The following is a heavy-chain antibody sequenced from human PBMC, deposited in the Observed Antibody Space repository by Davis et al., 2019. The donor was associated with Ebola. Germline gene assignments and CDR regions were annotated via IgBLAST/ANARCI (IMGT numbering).Heavy chain of an antibody. CDR2: ISSSSSTI. D-gene: IGHD3-3*01. Sequence: GESLKISCAASGFTFSSYSMNWVRQAPGKGLEWVSYISSSSSTIYYADSVKGRFTISRDNAKNSLYLQMNSLRDEDTAVYYCAREGLDYDFWSGYYSPSLHLNWFDPWGQGTLVTVSS. V-gene: IGHV3-48*02. J-gene: IGHJ5*02. CDR1: GFTFSSYS. CDR3: AREGLDYDFWSGYYSPSLHLNWFDP.